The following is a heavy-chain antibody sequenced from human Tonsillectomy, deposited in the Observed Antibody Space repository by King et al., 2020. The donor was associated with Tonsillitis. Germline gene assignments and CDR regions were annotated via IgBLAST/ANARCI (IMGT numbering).Heavy chain of an antibody. J-gene: IGHJ6*03. CDR3: ARTGGLRYFYYMDV. Sequence: QLQESGPGLVKPSETLSLTCTVSGGSISSYYWSWIRPPAGKGLEWIGRIYASGSTNYNPSLKSRVTMSVDTSKNQFSLKLSSVTAADTAVYYCARTGGLRYFYYMDVWGKGTTVTVSS. CDR2: IYASGST. CDR1: GGSISSYY. D-gene: IGHD3-16*01. V-gene: IGHV4-4*07.